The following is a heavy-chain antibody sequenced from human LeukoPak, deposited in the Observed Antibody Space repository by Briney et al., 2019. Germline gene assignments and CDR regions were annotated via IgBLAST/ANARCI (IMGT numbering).Heavy chain of an antibody. CDR2: INPTGDKT. CDR1: GYTFTDHY. Sequence: ASVKVSCKASGYTFTDHYMHWVRQAPGQGLEWMGLINPTGDKTWYAQKFQGRVTMTRDTSISTAYMELSRLRSDDTAVYYCARDFGYSSSWYLGYWGQGTLVTVSS. V-gene: IGHV1-2*02. J-gene: IGHJ4*02. CDR3: ARDFGYSSSWYLGY. D-gene: IGHD6-13*01.